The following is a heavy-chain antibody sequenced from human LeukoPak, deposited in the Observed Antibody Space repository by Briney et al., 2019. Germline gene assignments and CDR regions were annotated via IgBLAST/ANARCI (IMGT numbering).Heavy chain of an antibody. V-gene: IGHV3-15*04. CDR2: TVSEIDGWTT. J-gene: IGHJ6*02. CDR3: TTDEDWNYARKDV. D-gene: IGHD1-7*01. Sequence: GGSLRLSCAASGFTFNYAWMSWVRQVPGKGLEWVGQTVSEIDGWTTDYATPVKGRFTISRDDSKSTLYLQMNSLKIEDTAVYYCTTDEDWNYARKDVWGQGATVIVSS. CDR1: GFTFNYAW.